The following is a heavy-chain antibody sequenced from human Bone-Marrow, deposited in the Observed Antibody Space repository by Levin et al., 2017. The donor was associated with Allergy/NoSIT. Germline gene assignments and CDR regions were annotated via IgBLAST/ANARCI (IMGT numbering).Heavy chain of an antibody. Sequence: LSLTCAASGFPFSDSYMSWIRQAPGKGLEWISYISTSGFTIYYADSVKGRFSISRDNAKNSLYLQMNNLRADDAAMYYCVRGSGYYDSSGSYYHAFDIWGQGTMVTVSS. V-gene: IGHV3-11*01. CDR2: ISTSGFTI. CDR1: GFPFSDSY. D-gene: IGHD3-22*01. J-gene: IGHJ3*02. CDR3: VRGSGYYDSSGSYYHAFDI.